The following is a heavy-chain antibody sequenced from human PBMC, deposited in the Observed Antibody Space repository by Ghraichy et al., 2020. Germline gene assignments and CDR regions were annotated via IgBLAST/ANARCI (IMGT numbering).Heavy chain of an antibody. CDR2: INPNSGDT. V-gene: IGHV1-2*02. Sequence: ASVKVSCKASGYTFTAYYMHWVRQAPGQGLEWMGWINPNSGDTNYAQKFQGRVSMTRDTSSSTAYMELRSLRSDDTAIYYCARDPWPVGVTNLYYFDYWGEGTLLTVSS. CDR1: GYTFTAYY. CDR3: ARDPWPVGVTNLYYFDY. D-gene: IGHD1-26*01. J-gene: IGHJ4*01.